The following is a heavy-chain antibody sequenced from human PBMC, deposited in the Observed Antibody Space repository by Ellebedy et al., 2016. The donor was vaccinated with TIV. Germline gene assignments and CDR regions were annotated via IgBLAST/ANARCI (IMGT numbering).Heavy chain of an antibody. CDR2: TYYRSKWYN. CDR3: ARGINSAFDI. Sequence: MPSETLSLTCAISGDSVSTNNVAWSWVRQSPSRGLEWLGRTYYRSKWYNDYAVSVRGRITISLDTSKNQFPLQLNSVTPEDTAVYYCARGINSAFDIWGQGTVVTVSS. CDR1: GDSVSTNNVA. D-gene: IGHD6-13*01. V-gene: IGHV6-1*01. J-gene: IGHJ3*02.